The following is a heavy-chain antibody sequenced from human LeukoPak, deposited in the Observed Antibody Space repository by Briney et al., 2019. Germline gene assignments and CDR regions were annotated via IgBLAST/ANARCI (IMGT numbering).Heavy chain of an antibody. CDR2: IYTSGST. J-gene: IGHJ3*02. CDR1: GGSISSYY. D-gene: IGHD6-19*01. V-gene: IGHV4-4*07. CDR3: ARARAGIAVAGTDAFDI. Sequence: SETLSLTCTVSGGSISSYYWSWIRQPAGKGLEWIGRIYTSGSTNYNPSLKSRFTMSVDTSKNQFSLKLSSVTAADTAVYYCARARAGIAVAGTDAFDIWGQGTMVTVSS.